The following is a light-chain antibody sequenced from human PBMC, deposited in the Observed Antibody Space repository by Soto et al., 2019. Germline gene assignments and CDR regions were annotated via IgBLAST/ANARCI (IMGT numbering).Light chain of an antibody. CDR1: SSDIGSNY. CDR3: GTWDSSLNADV. CDR2: ETY. J-gene: IGLJ1*01. V-gene: IGLV1-51*02. Sequence: QSVLTQPPSASAAPGQKVAISCSGSSSDIGSNYVSWYQHLPGTAPKLLIYETYNRPSGIPDRFSGSKSGTSATLGITGLQTGDEADYYCGTWDSSLNADVFGTGTKVTVL.